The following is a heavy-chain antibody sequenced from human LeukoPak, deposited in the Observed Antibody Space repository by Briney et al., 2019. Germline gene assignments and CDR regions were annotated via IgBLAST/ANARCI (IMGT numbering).Heavy chain of an antibody. CDR1: GFTFSSYW. V-gene: IGHV3-74*01. CDR2: INSDGSST. D-gene: IGHD6-19*01. Sequence: SGGSLRLSCAASGFTFSSYWMHWVRHAPGKGLVWVSRINSDGSSTSYADSVKGRFTISRGNAKNTLYLQMNSLRAEDTAVYYCARAPRYSSGWYYDYWGQGTLVTVSS. CDR3: ARAPRYSSGWYYDY. J-gene: IGHJ4*02.